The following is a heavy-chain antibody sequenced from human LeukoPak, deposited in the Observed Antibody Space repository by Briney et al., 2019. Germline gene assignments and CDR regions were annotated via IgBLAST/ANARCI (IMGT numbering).Heavy chain of an antibody. CDR3: ARFEHCSGGSCQLNAFDI. CDR2: ISTSGGTR. J-gene: IGHJ3*02. D-gene: IGHD2-15*01. Sequence: GGSLRLSCAASGFTFSSYTMNWVRQAAGKGPEWVSYISTSGGTRFYADSVKGRFTISRDNAENSLYLQMNSLRAEDTAVYFCARFEHCSGGSCQLNAFDIWGQGTMVTVSS. CDR1: GFTFSSYT. V-gene: IGHV3-48*01.